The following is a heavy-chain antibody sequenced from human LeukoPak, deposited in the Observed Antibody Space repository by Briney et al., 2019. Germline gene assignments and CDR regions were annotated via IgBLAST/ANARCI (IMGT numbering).Heavy chain of an antibody. CDR2: INPSGGST. D-gene: IGHD4-17*01. J-gene: IGHJ4*02. CDR3: ARDDYGDPDYFDY. Sequence: ASVKVSCKASGYTFTSYYMHWVRQAPGQGLEWMGIINPSGGSTSYAQKFQGRVTMTTDTSTSTAYMELRSLRSDDTAVYYCARDDYGDPDYFDYWGQGTLVTVSS. V-gene: IGHV1-46*01. CDR1: GYTFTSYY.